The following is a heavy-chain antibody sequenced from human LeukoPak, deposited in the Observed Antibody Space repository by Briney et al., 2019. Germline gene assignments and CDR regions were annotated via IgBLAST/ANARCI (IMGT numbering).Heavy chain of an antibody. D-gene: IGHD3-22*01. J-gene: IGHJ4*02. CDR1: GGSISSYY. CDR2: IYTSGST. CDR3: ARSYDSSGYYFFDY. V-gene: IGHV4-4*07. Sequence: SETLSPTCTVSGGSISSYYWSWIRQPAGKGLEWIGCIYTSGSTNSNPSLKSRVTMSVDTSKNQFSLKLSSVTAADTAVYYCARSYDSSGYYFFDYWGQGTLVTVSS.